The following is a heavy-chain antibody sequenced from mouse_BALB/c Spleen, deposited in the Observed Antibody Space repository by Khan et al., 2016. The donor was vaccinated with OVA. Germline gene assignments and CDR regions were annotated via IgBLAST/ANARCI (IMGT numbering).Heavy chain of an antibody. D-gene: IGHD1-1*01. CDR1: GFTFSNYG. CDR3: ARTPDYYGSNYFDY. CDR2: ISSGGSYT. J-gene: IGHJ2*01. V-gene: IGHV5-9-3*01. Sequence: EVELVESGGGLVKPGGSLKFSCAASGFTFSNYGMSWVRQTPEKRLEWVATISSGGSYTYYLDSVKGRFTISRDNANNTLYLHMLSLRSEYMAMYYGARTPDYYGSNYFDYWGQGTTLTVSS.